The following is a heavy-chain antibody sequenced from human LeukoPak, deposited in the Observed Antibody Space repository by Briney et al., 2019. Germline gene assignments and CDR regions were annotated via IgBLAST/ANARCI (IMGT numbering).Heavy chain of an antibody. CDR1: ASTVSSNY. J-gene: IGHJ3*01. V-gene: IGHV3-66*02. CDR2: IDSGGRT. CDR3: GRGYDSRVRPSSG. D-gene: IGHD3-3*01. Sequence: GGSLRPSWAASASTVSSNYMSWVRQPPGKGLEWVSVIDSGGRTYYADSVRGRFTTSTENTKNPLYLQMNSLRAEDTAVCYCGRGYDSRVRPSSGWGQVIMVTASS.